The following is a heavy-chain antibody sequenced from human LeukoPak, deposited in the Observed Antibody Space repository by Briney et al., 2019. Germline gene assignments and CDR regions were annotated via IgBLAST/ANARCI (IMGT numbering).Heavy chain of an antibody. D-gene: IGHD3-22*01. CDR1: GFTFDNYG. CDR2: INWNGGST. J-gene: IGHJ4*02. V-gene: IGHV3-20*04. Sequence: GGSLRLSCAASGFTFDNYGMSWVRQAPGKGLEWVSGINWNGGSTGYADSVKGRFTISRDNAKNSLYLQMNSLRAEDTALYYCAKDSYYYDSSATFDYWGQGTLVTVSS. CDR3: AKDSYYYDSSATFDY.